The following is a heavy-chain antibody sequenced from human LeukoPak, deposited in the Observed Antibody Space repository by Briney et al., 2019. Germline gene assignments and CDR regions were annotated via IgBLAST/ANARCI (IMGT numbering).Heavy chain of an antibody. CDR3: ARPHGYCSGGSCYSSDYLDY. CDR1: GYSFTSYW. J-gene: IGHJ4*02. Sequence: GESLKISCKGSGYSFTSYWIGWVRQMPGKGLEWMGIIYPGDSDTRYSPSFQGQVTISADKSISTAYLQWSSLKASDTAMYYCARPHGYCSGGSCYSSDYLDYWGQGTLVTVSS. V-gene: IGHV5-51*01. CDR2: IYPGDSDT. D-gene: IGHD2-15*01.